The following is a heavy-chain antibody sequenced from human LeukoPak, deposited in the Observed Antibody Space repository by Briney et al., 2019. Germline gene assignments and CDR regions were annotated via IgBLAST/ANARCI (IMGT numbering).Heavy chain of an antibody. CDR1: GYSFTSYW. Sequence: GESLKISCKGSGYSFTSYWIGWVRQMPGKGLEWMGIIYPGDSDTRYSPSFQGQVTISADKSISTAYLQWSSLKASDTAMYYCARQHLSRVSPYGMDVWGKGTTVTVSS. D-gene: IGHD2/OR15-2a*01. J-gene: IGHJ6*04. CDR2: IYPGDSDT. CDR3: ARQHLSRVSPYGMDV. V-gene: IGHV5-51*01.